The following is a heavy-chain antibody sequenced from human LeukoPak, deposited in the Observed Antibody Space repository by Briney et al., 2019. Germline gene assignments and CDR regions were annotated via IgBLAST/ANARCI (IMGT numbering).Heavy chain of an antibody. J-gene: IGHJ4*02. Sequence: GGSLRLSCAASGFTFSSYAMSWVRQAPGKGLEWVSAISGSGGSTYYADSVKGRFTISRDNSKNTLYLQMNSLRAEDTAVYYWPKKTTPPFYFAYGAQEPLAPVP. D-gene: IGHD1-1*01. CDR2: ISGSGGST. CDR1: GFTFSSYA. V-gene: IGHV3-23*01. CDR3: PKKTTPPFYFAY.